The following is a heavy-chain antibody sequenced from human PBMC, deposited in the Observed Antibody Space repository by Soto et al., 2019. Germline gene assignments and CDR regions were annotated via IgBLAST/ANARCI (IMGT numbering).Heavy chain of an antibody. CDR3: AKASTWYPYFDY. CDR2: ISSSGGST. Sequence: EVQLLESGGGLVQPGGSLRLSCAASGFTFSSYAMNWVRQAPGKGLEWVSAISSSGGSTYYADSVKGRFTISRDNSKNTLYLQMNTLTAEDTALYYCAKASTWYPYFDYWGQGTLVTVSS. J-gene: IGHJ4*02. D-gene: IGHD6-13*01. CDR1: GFTFSSYA. V-gene: IGHV3-23*01.